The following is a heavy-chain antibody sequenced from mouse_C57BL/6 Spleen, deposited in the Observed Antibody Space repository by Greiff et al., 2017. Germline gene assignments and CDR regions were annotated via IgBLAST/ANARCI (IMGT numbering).Heavy chain of an antibody. CDR3: ARSSLYYCGSSHFDY. J-gene: IGHJ2*01. CDR1: GYAFSSYW. CDR2: IYPGDGDT. Sequence: VQLQQSGAELVKPGASVKISCKASGYAFSSYWMNWVKQRPGKGLEWIGQIYPGDGDTNYNGKFKGKATLTADKSSSTAYMQLSSLTSEDSAVYFCARSSLYYCGSSHFDYWGQGTTLTVSS. V-gene: IGHV1-80*01. D-gene: IGHD1-1*01.